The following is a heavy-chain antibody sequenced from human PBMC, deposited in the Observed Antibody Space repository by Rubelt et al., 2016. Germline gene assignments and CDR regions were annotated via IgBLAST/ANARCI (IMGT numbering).Heavy chain of an antibody. Sequence: EVQLVESGGGLVQPGGSLRLSCAASGFTFSDHYMDWVRQAPGKGPEWVGRSKYKLESYRTEYAASVKGRFTISSGSASAPTLFPLVSCENSPSDTSSVAVGCLAQDF. V-gene: IGHV3-72*01. CDR1: GFTFSDHY. CDR2: SKYKLESYRT. J-gene: IGHJ2*01. D-gene: IGHD6-25*01. CDR3: AVGCLAQDF.